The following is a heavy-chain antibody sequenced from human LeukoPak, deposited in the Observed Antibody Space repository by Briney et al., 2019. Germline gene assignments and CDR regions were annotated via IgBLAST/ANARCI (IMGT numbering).Heavy chain of an antibody. J-gene: IGHJ4*02. CDR1: GDSISSYY. V-gene: IGHV4-59*08. D-gene: IGHD6-6*01. CDR3: ARSFLGSSSLDY. Sequence: SETLSLTCTVSGDSISSYYWSWIRQPPGKGLEWIGYMYYSGSTNYNPSLKSRVTMSVDTSKNQFSLKLTSVTAADTAVYYCARSFLGSSSLDYWGQGTLVTVSS. CDR2: MYYSGST.